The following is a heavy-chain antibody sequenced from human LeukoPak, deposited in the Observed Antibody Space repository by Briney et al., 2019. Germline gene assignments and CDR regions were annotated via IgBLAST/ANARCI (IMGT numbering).Heavy chain of an antibody. J-gene: IGHJ4*02. Sequence: GGSLRLSCAASGFTFRNYVIHWVRQAPGKGLEWVAVTSSDLNVKLYADSVKGRFTISRDNSKNTLYLQVNSLRAEDTAVYYCAKGGKWDVTPFDYWGQGTLVTVSS. V-gene: IGHV3-30*18. CDR3: AKGGKWDVTPFDY. CDR1: GFTFRNYV. D-gene: IGHD1-26*01. CDR2: TSSDLNVK.